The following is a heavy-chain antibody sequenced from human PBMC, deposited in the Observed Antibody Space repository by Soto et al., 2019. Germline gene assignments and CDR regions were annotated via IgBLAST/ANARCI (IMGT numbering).Heavy chain of an antibody. Sequence: SETLSLTCTVSGGSVSSGSYYWSWIRQPPGKGLEWIGYIYYSGSTNYNPSLKSRVTISVDTSKNQFSLKLSSVTAADTAVYYCARQGVVVAAKRFDYWGQGTLVTVSS. CDR2: IYYSGST. CDR3: ARQGVVVAAKRFDY. J-gene: IGHJ4*02. D-gene: IGHD2-15*01. V-gene: IGHV4-61*01. CDR1: GGSVSSGSYY.